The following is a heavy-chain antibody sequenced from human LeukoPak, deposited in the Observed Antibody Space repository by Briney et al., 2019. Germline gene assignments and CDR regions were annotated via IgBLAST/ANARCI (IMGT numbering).Heavy chain of an antibody. Sequence: SETLSLTCAVYGGSFSGYYWSWIRQSPGKGLEWIGEINHSGSTNYNPSLKSRVTISVDTSKNQFSLNLSSVTASDTAVYYCARGNSVIVGDSTHFFGWVSYYFDWWGQGTLVTVSS. CDR3: ARGNSVIVGDSTHFFGWVSYYFDW. J-gene: IGHJ4*02. CDR2: INHSGST. V-gene: IGHV4-34*01. D-gene: IGHD1-26*01. CDR1: GGSFSGYY.